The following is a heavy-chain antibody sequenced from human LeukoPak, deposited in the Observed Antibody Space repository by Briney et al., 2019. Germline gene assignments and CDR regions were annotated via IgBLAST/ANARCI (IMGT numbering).Heavy chain of an antibody. CDR2: IYHSGTT. V-gene: IGHV4-39*01. CDR1: GGSISSSTYY. J-gene: IGHJ6*02. D-gene: IGHD6-19*01. CDR3: ARHLTAVDDYGMDV. Sequence: SETLSLTCTVSGGSISSSTYYWGWLRQPPGKGLEWIGSIYHSGTTYYNQSLKSRVTISVDTSKNQFSQKLSSVTAADTAVYYCARHLTAVDDYGMDVWGQGTTVTVSS.